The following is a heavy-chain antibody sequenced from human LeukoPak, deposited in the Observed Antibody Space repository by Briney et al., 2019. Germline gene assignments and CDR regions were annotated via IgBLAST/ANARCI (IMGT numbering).Heavy chain of an antibody. Sequence: GGSLRLSCAASRFPFRSYGMHWVRQAPGKGLEWVAVIWYDGSEKYYADSVKGRFTVSRDNSKNMLYLQMDSLRAEETALYYCATYNSGTIDHWGQGTLVTVSS. V-gene: IGHV3-33*03. CDR2: IWYDGSEK. CDR3: ATYNSGTIDH. CDR1: RFPFRSYG. J-gene: IGHJ4*02. D-gene: IGHD1-1*01.